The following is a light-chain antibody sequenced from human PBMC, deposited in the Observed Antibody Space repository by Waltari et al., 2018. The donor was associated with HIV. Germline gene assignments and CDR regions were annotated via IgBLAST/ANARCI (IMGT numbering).Light chain of an antibody. CDR2: DFS. CDR1: NIDVGNYNL. CDR3: LTYVSDSGTWK. Sequence: QSPLTQPASVSGNPGQSVTITCTGTNIDVGNYNLVACYRQHPGKAPKLLIYDFSKRPSGVSSRFSGSKSGYWASLTISGLLTEDESYYYCLTYVSDSGTWKFGGGTYLTV. J-gene: IGLJ3*02. V-gene: IGLV2-23*02.